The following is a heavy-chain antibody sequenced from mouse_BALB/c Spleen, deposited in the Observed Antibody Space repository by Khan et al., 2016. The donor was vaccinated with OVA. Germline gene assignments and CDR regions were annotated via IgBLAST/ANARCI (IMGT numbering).Heavy chain of an antibody. D-gene: IGHD1-1*01. V-gene: IGHV9-3-1*01. J-gene: IGHJ4*01. CDR1: GYIFTNYG. Sequence: VQLQESGPELKQPGETVKISCKASGYIFTNYGMTWVKQAPGKGLKWMGWINTYTGEPTYADDFKGRFAFSLETSANTVYLQINNLKNEDTATYFCARTRYGSGCDYAMDYWGQGTSVTVSS. CDR3: ARTRYGSGCDYAMDY. CDR2: INTYTGEP.